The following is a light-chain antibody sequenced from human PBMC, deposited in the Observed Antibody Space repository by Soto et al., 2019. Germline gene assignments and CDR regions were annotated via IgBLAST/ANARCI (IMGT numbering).Light chain of an antibody. CDR3: QKYNGVPLS. J-gene: IGKJ3*01. CDR2: AAS. V-gene: IGKV1-27*01. CDR1: QAIGNY. Sequence: DIQVTQFPSSLSASVGDRITITCRASQAIGNYLAWYQQKPGKVPKLLIYAASTLQPGVPSRFSGSRSGTDFTLTVSSLQTEDVATYYCQKYNGVPLSFGPGTKVEIK.